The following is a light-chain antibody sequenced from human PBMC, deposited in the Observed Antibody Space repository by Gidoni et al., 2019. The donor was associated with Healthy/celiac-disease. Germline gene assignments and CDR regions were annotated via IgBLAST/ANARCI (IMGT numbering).Light chain of an antibody. J-gene: IGKJ4*01. CDR3: QQYGSSPS. Sequence: EIVLSQSPGTLSLSPGERATLSCRASQSVSSSYLTCYQQKPGQAPRLLIYGASSRATGIPDRFSGRGSGTDFTLTISRLEPEDFAVYYCQQYGSSPSFXGXTKVEIK. CDR1: QSVSSSY. CDR2: GAS. V-gene: IGKV3-20*01.